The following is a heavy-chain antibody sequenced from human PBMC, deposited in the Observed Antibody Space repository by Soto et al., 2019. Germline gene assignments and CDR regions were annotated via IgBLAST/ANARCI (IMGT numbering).Heavy chain of an antibody. Sequence: SETLSLTYSVCGGTITRGDHFWSWVRQSPGKGLEWLGYIYYSGSTCYNPSLKGRVMMTIDTSKHQCSLDLSSVTAADTAVFYCGGWQRAIDVWGQGTRVTVS. D-gene: IGHD2-15*01. CDR2: IYYSGST. CDR1: GGTITRGDHF. V-gene: IGHV4-30-4*01. CDR3: GGWQRAIDV. J-gene: IGHJ6*02.